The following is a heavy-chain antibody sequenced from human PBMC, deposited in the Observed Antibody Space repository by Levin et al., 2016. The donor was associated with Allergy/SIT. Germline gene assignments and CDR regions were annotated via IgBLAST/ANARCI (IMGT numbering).Heavy chain of an antibody. CDR2: ISSSSSYI. CDR1: GFTFSAYS. CDR3: ARLDSNNYYYGD. J-gene: IGHJ4*02. V-gene: IGHV3-21*01. D-gene: IGHD3-22*01. Sequence: GGSLRLSCAASGFTFSAYSMNWVRQAPGKGLEWVSSISSSSSYIYYADSVKGRFTISRDNADNSLYLQMDSLRADDTAVYYCARLDSNNYYYGDWGQGTLVTVSS.